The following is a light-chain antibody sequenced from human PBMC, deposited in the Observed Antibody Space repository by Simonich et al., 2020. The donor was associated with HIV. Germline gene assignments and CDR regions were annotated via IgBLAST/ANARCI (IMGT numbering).Light chain of an antibody. Sequence: SYVLTQPPSVSVAPGKTAAITCGGDSLGSQSVHWYQLKPGQAPVLVVYDDSARPSGIPERFSGSNSGSSASLTISRVEAGDEADYFCQVWDSDSHHYVFGTGTKVTVL. CDR2: DDS. CDR1: SLGSQS. V-gene: IGLV3-21*03. J-gene: IGLJ1*01. CDR3: QVWDSDSHHYV.